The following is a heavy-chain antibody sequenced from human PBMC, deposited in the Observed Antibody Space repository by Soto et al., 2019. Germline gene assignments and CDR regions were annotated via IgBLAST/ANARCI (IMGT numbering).Heavy chain of an antibody. Sequence: SETLSLTCTVSGGSISSGDYYWSWIRQPPGKGLEWIGYIYYSGSTYYNPSLKSRVTISVDTSKNQFSLKLSSVTAADTAVYYCARGKYYDFWSGNYYFDYWGQGTLVTVSS. V-gene: IGHV4-30-4*01. J-gene: IGHJ4*02. D-gene: IGHD3-3*01. CDR1: GGSISSGDYY. CDR3: ARGKYYDFWSGNYYFDY. CDR2: IYYSGST.